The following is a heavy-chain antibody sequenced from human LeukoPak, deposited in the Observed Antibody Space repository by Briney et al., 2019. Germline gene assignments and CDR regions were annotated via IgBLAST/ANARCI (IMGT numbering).Heavy chain of an antibody. CDR2: MYPSGST. V-gene: IGHV4-4*09. CDR1: GASISSYY. Sequence: PSETLSLTCTVSGASISSYYWSWIRQPPGKGLEWIGLMYPSGSTTYNPSLKSRVSISVNTSKNQVSLTVSSVAAADTAMYYCARLAIRSTWYFDLWGRGTLVSVS. D-gene: IGHD3-10*01. J-gene: IGHJ2*01. CDR3: ARLAIRSTWYFDL.